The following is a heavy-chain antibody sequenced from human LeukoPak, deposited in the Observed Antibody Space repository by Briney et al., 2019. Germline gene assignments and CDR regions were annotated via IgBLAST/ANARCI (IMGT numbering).Heavy chain of an antibody. J-gene: IGHJ3*02. CDR3: AKDMGVVMGAFDI. CDR2: INPNSGGT. D-gene: IGHD3-3*01. V-gene: IGHV1-2*02. CDR1: GYTFTGYY. Sequence: ASVKVSCKASGYTFTGYYMHWVRQAPGQGLEWMGWINPNSGGTNYAQKFQGRVTMTRDTSISAAYMELSRLRAEDTALYYCAKDMGVVMGAFDIWGQGTMVTVSS.